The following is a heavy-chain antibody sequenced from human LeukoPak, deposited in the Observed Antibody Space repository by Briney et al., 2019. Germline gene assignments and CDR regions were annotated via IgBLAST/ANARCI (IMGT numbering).Heavy chain of an antibody. CDR2: IRSKAYGGTT. CDR3: TRENGSGSYAYYYYSMDV. CDR1: GFTFGDYA. Sequence: PGGSLRLSCTASGFTFGDYAMSWFRQAPGKGLEWVGFIRSKAYGGTTEYPASVKGRFTISRDDSKSIAYLQMNSLKTEDTAVYYCTRENGSGSYAYYYYSMDVWGQGTTVTVSS. V-gene: IGHV3-49*03. D-gene: IGHD3-10*01. J-gene: IGHJ6*02.